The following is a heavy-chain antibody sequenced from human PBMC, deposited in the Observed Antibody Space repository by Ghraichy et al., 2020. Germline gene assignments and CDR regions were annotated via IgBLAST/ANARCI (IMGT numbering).Heavy chain of an antibody. CDR3: AKDSRTDFWSGYYFYYYYGMDV. J-gene: IGHJ6*02. CDR2: ISGDGGST. Sequence: GGSLRLSCAASGFTFDDYAMHWVRQAPGKGLEWVSLISGDGGSTYYADSVKGRFTISRDNSKNSLYLQMNSLRTEDTALYYCAKDSRTDFWSGYYFYYYYGMDVWGQGTTVTVSS. CDR1: GFTFDDYA. D-gene: IGHD3-3*01. V-gene: IGHV3-43*02.